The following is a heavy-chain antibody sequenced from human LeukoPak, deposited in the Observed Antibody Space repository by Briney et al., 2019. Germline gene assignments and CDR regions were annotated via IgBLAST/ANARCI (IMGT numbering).Heavy chain of an antibody. CDR3: AREPASFDDYGDFDY. CDR1: GYTFTSYG. Sequence: SVKVSCKASGYTFTSYGISWVRQAPGQGLEWMGRIIPIFGTANYAQKFQGRVTITTDESTSTAYMELSSLRSEDTAVYYCAREPASFDDYGDFDYWGQGTLVTVSS. CDR2: IIPIFGTA. J-gene: IGHJ4*02. V-gene: IGHV1-69*05. D-gene: IGHD4-17*01.